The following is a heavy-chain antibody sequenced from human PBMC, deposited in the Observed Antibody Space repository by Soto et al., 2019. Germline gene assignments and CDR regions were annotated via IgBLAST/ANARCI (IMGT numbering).Heavy chain of an antibody. J-gene: IGHJ3*02. D-gene: IGHD2-2*01. CDR2: LLRSGSST. V-gene: IGHV3-23*01. Sequence: EVQLLESGGGLVQPGGSLRLSCAASGFTFSNYAMSWARQAPGKGLEWVAGLLRSGSSTYYADSVKGRFTIFSDISANSLYLQMNSLRAEDTAVYYCARVGGGYQLLHAFDIWGQGTMVTVSS. CDR3: ARVGGGYQLLHAFDI. CDR1: GFTFSNYA.